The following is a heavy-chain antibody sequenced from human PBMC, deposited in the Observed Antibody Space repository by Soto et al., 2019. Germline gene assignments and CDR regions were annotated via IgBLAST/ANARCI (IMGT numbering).Heavy chain of an antibody. CDR2: INHSGST. Sequence: QVQLQQWGAGLLKPSETLSLTCAVYGGSFSGYYWSWIRQPPGKGLEWIGEINHSGSTNYNPSLKRRVTISVDTSKNQFSLKLSSVTAADTAVYYCARSGYFYCFDYWGQGTLVTVSS. CDR1: GGSFSGYY. CDR3: ARSGYFYCFDY. D-gene: IGHD3-22*01. V-gene: IGHV4-34*01. J-gene: IGHJ4*02.